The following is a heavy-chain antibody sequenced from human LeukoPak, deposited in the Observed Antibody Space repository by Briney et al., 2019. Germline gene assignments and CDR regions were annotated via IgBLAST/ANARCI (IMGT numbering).Heavy chain of an antibody. D-gene: IGHD3-22*01. CDR2: ISAYNGNT. V-gene: IGHV1-18*01. CDR3: ARDREYYYDSSGYYYPSDY. Sequence: ASVKVSCKASGYTFTSYGISWVRQAPGQGLEWMGWISAYNGNTNYAQKLQGRVTMTTDTSTSTAYMELRSLRSDDTAVYYCARDREYYYDSSGYYYPSDYWGQGTLVTVSS. CDR1: GYTFTSYG. J-gene: IGHJ4*02.